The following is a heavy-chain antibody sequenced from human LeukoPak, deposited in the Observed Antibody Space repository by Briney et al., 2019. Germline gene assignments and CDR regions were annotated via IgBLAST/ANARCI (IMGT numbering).Heavy chain of an antibody. Sequence: SETLSLTCSVSGGSISSYYWSWIRQPAGKGLEWIGRLYTSGSTNYIPSLKSRVTMSVDTSENQFSLKLNSVTAADTAVYYCARDGGVGAQYYFDYWGQGTLVTVSS. J-gene: IGHJ4*02. D-gene: IGHD1-26*01. CDR2: LYTSGST. V-gene: IGHV4-4*07. CDR3: ARDGGVGAQYYFDY. CDR1: GGSISSYY.